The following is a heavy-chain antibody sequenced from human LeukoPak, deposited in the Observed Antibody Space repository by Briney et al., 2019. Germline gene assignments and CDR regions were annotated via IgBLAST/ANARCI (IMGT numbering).Heavy chain of an antibody. V-gene: IGHV1-69*06. CDR3: ARDRYLINTGGWKGDYFDY. Sequence: ASVKVSCKASGGTFSSYAISWVRQAPGQGLEWMGGIIPIFGTANYAQKFQGRVTMTEDTSTDTAYMELSSLRSEDTAVYYCARDRYLINTGGWKGDYFDYWGQGTLVTVSS. D-gene: IGHD6-19*01. CDR1: GGTFSSYA. J-gene: IGHJ4*02. CDR2: IIPIFGTA.